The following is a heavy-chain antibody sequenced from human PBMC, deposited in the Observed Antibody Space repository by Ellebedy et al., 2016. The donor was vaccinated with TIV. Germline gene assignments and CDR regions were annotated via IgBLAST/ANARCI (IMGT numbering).Heavy chain of an antibody. D-gene: IGHD6-25*01. J-gene: IGHJ6*02. CDR2: IIPIFGTA. CDR1: GGTFSSYA. V-gene: IGHV1-69*13. Sequence: SVKVSXXASGGTFSSYAISWVRQAPGQGLEWMGGIIPIFGTANYAQKFQGRVTITADESTSTAYMELSSLRSEDTAVYYCARYRSRRGYSGAGYYYGMDVWGQGTTVTVSS. CDR3: ARYRSRRGYSGAGYYYGMDV.